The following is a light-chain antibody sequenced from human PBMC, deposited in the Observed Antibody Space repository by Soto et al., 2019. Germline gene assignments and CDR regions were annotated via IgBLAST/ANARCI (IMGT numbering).Light chain of an antibody. CDR2: RNN. Sequence: QSVLTQPPSASVTPGQRVTISCSGSSSNIGSDSVNWYQQLPGTAPTLLIYRNNQRPSGVPDRLSGSKSGTSASLAISGLQSEDEADYYCAAWDDSMNGVVFGGGTKVTVL. V-gene: IGLV1-44*01. J-gene: IGLJ2*01. CDR3: AAWDDSMNGVV. CDR1: SSNIGSDS.